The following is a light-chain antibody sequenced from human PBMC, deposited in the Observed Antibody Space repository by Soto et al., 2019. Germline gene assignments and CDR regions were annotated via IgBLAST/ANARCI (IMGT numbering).Light chain of an antibody. CDR3: SSYTSSTTLYV. CDR1: SSDVGDYNY. V-gene: IGLV2-14*01. J-gene: IGLJ1*01. CDR2: DVS. Sequence: QSALTQPASVSGSPGQSITISCTATSSDVGDYNYVSWYQQHPGKAPKLIIYDVSNRPSGVSNRFSGSKSGNTASLTISGLQAEDEAHYYCSSYTSSTTLYVFGPGTKLTVL.